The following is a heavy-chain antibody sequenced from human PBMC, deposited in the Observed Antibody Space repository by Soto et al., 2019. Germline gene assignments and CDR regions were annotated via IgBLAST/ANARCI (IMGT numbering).Heavy chain of an antibody. V-gene: IGHV4-59*01. CDR1: GGSISSYY. CDR2: IYYSGST. J-gene: IGHJ6*02. CDR3: ARDRYDSSGYGGMDV. D-gene: IGHD3-22*01. Sequence: SETLSLTCTVSGGSISSYYWSWIRQPPGKGLEWIGYIYYSGSTNYNPSLKSRVTISVDTSKNQFSLKLSSVTAADTAVYYCARDRYDSSGYGGMDVWGQGTTVTVSS.